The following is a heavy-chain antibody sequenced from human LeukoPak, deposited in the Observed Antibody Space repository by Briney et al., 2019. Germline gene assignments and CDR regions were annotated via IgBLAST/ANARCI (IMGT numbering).Heavy chain of an antibody. Sequence: GGSLRLSCAVSGFTFNSYSMNWVRQAPGKGLEWVSYISRSTSSIYYADSVKGRFTISRDNAKDSLYLQMNSLRAEDTAVYYCARDLSGVTGYTYGRGIDYWGQGTLVTVSS. CDR3: ARDLSGVTGYTYGRGIDY. CDR2: ISRSTSSI. D-gene: IGHD5-18*01. CDR1: GFTFNSYS. V-gene: IGHV3-48*01. J-gene: IGHJ4*02.